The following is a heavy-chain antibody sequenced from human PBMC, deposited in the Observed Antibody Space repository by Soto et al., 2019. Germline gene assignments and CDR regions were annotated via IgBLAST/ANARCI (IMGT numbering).Heavy chain of an antibody. CDR2: IYYSGST. D-gene: IGHD6-13*01. CDR1: GGSVSSGSYY. J-gene: IGHJ6*02. CDR3: ARERIAAAGYYYYSMDV. V-gene: IGHV4-61*01. Sequence: QVQLQESGPGLVKPSETLSLTCTVSGGSVSSGSYYWSWIRQPPGKGLEWIGYIYYSGSTNYNPSLKSRVTISVDTSKIQFSLKLSSVTAADTAVYYCARERIAAAGYYYYSMDVWGQGTTVTVSS.